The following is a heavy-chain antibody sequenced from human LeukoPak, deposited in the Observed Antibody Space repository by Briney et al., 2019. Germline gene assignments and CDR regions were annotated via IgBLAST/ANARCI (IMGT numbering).Heavy chain of an antibody. J-gene: IGHJ5*02. CDR3: AREKDYDYVWGSYRYTET. CDR2: IYYSGST. D-gene: IGHD3-16*02. CDR1: GGSISSYY. Sequence: PSETLSLTCTVSGGSISSYYWSWIRQPPGKGLEWIGYIYYSGSTYYNPSLKSRVTISVDTSKNQFSLKLSSVTAAGTAVYYCAREKDYDYVWGSYRYTETWGQGTLVTVSS. V-gene: IGHV4-59*12.